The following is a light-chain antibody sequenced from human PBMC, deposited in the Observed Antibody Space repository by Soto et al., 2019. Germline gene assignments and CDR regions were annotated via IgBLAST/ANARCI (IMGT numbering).Light chain of an antibody. CDR1: YSDIGSSDF. CDR3: SSYTNINTRACV. V-gene: IGLV2-14*01. Sequence: QSVLTQPRSVSGSPGQSVTISCAGTYSDIGSSDFVSWYQQHPGKAPKLIIYEVTDRPSGVSNRFSGSKSGNTASLTISGLQAEDEAEYYCSSYTNINTRACVFGTGTKV. J-gene: IGLJ1*01. CDR2: EVT.